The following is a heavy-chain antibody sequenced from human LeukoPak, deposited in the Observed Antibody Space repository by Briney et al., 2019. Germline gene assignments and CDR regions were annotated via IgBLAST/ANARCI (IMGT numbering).Heavy chain of an antibody. D-gene: IGHD6-13*01. CDR1: GGSFSGYY. V-gene: IGHV4-34*01. J-gene: IGHJ4*02. CDR2: INHSGST. CDR3: ARGLFAPLIAAAGNFDY. Sequence: SETLSLTCAVYGGSFSGYYWSWIRQPPGKGLEWIGEINHSGSTNYNPSLKSRATISVDTSKNQFSLKLSSVTAADTAVYYCARGLFAPLIAAAGNFDYWGQGTLVTVSS.